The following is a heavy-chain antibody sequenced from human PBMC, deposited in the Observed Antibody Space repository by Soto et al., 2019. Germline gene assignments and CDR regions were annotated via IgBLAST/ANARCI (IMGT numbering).Heavy chain of an antibody. CDR3: ARVTVAAAGTEWFDP. Sequence: QVQLQGSGPGLVKPSGTLSLTCAVSGGSISSSNWWSWVRQPPGKGLEWIGEIYHSGSTNYNPSLKSRVTISVDKSKNQFSLKLSSVTAADTAVYYCARVTVAAAGTEWFDPWGQGTLVTVSS. V-gene: IGHV4-4*02. J-gene: IGHJ5*02. CDR2: IYHSGST. CDR1: GGSISSSNW. D-gene: IGHD6-13*01.